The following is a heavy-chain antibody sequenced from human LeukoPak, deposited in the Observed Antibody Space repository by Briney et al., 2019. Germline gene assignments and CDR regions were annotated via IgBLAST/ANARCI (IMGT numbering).Heavy chain of an antibody. CDR1: GFTFSSYD. J-gene: IGHJ4*02. Sequence: GGSLRLSCAASGFTFSSYDMHWVRQATGKGLEWVSAIGTAGDTYYPGSVKGRFTISRENAKNSLYLQMNSLRAGDTAVYYCARGGITAPLDYWGLGTLVTVSS. CDR3: ARGGITAPLDY. CDR2: IGTAGDT. D-gene: IGHD5-18*01. V-gene: IGHV3-13*01.